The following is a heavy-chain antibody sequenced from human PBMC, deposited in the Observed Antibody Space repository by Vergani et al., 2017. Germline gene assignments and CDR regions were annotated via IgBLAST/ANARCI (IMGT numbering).Heavy chain of an antibody. J-gene: IGHJ6*02. D-gene: IGHD6-19*01. Sequence: QLQLQESGPGLVKPSETLSLTCTVSGGSISSSSYYWGWIRQPPGKGLEWIGSIYYSGSTYYNPSLKRRVTISVDTSKNQFSLKLSSVTAADTAVYYCARQKYSSGWYYYYGMDVWGQGTTVTVSS. V-gene: IGHV4-39*01. CDR1: GGSISSSSYY. CDR3: ARQKYSSGWYYYYGMDV. CDR2: IYYSGST.